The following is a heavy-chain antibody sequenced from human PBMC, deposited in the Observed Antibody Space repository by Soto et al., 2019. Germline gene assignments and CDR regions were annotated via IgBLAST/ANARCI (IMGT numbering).Heavy chain of an antibody. CDR2: INPNSGGT. CDR3: ARGGALYCSRTSCYYWFDP. Sequence: ASVKVSCKASGYTFTGYYMHWVRQAPGQGLEWMGWINPNSGGTNYAQKFQGRVTMTRDTSISTAYMELSRLRSDDTAVYYCARGGALYCSRTSCYYWFDPWGQGTLVTVS. D-gene: IGHD2-2*01. J-gene: IGHJ5*02. CDR1: GYTFTGYY. V-gene: IGHV1-2*02.